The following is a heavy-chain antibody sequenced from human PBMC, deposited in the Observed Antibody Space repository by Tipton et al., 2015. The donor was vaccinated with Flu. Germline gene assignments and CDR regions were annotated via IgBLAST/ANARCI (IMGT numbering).Heavy chain of an antibody. V-gene: IGHV4-59*01. J-gene: IGHJ4*02. CDR3: AGRYYDSSGPLDY. CDR1: GGSISSYY. D-gene: IGHD3-22*01. CDR2: IYYSGST. Sequence: TLSLTCTVSGGSISSYYWSWIRQPPGKGLEWIGYIYYSGSTNYNPSLKSRVTISVDTSKNQFSLKLSSVTAADTAVYYCAGRYYDSSGPLDYWGQGTLVTESS.